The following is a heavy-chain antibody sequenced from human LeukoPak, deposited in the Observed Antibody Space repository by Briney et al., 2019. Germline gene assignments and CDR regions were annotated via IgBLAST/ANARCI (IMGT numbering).Heavy chain of an antibody. CDR2: ISSSSSYI. D-gene: IGHD6-13*01. J-gene: IGHJ6*03. CDR1: GFTFSSYS. CDR3: AREQAASIGDYYYYYYMDV. Sequence: PGGSLRLSCAASGFTFSSYSMNWVRQAPGKGLEWVSSISSSSSYIYYADSVKGRFTISRDNAKNSLYLQMNSLRAEDTALYYCAREQAASIGDYYYYYYMDVWGKGTTVTISS. V-gene: IGHV3-21*04.